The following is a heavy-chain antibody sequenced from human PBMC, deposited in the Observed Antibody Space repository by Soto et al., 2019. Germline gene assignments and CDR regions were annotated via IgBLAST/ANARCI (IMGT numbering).Heavy chain of an antibody. CDR1: GFTFRTYT. D-gene: IGHD3-10*01. V-gene: IGHV3-21*01. CDR3: ARDRGYDAHDYYYNAMDV. CDR2: IRGFSPYT. Sequence: GSLRLSCISSGFTFRTYTMNWVRQAPGKGLEWVSGIRGFSPYTFYAESVKGRFTISRDNAKNSLDLQMDSLRAEDTAVYYCARDRGYDAHDYYYNAMDVWGQGTTVTVSS. J-gene: IGHJ6*02.